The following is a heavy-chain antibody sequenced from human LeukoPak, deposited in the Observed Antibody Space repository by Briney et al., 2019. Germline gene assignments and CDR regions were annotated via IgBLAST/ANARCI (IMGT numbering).Heavy chain of an antibody. J-gene: IGHJ4*02. D-gene: IGHD3-10*02. CDR1: RGSISNADYY. CDR3: ASSYYYVFDY. V-gene: IGHV4-31*03. Sequence: PSETLSLTCTVSRGSISNADYYWSWIRQHPGKGLEWIGYIYYSGSTYYNPSLKSRVTISVDTSKHQFSLKLGSVTAADTAVYYCASSYYYVFDYWGQGTLVTVSS. CDR2: IYYSGST.